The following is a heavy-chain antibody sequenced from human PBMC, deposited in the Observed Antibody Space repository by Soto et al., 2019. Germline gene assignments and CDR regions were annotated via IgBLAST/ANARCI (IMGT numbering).Heavy chain of an antibody. V-gene: IGHV4-59*01. CDR1: GGSFSPNY. CDR3: ARDHPHSYGVYYFDY. J-gene: IGHJ4*02. CDR2: IYSSGST. Sequence: PSETLSLTCTVSGGSFSPNYWSWIRQPPGKGLEWIGYIYSSGSTHYNPSLQNRVTISIDTSKNQVSLKVNSVTAADTAVYYCARDHPHSYGVYYFDYWGQGTPVTVSS. D-gene: IGHD5-18*01.